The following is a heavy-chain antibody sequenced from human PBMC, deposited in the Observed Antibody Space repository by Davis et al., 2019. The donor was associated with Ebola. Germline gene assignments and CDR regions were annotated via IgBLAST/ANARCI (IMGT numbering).Heavy chain of an antibody. CDR2: IYPGDSDT. CDR1: GYSFTTYW. Sequence: GESLKISCKGSGYSFTTYWIAWVRQTPAKGLEWMGIIYPGDSDTRYSPSFEGQVTISGDRSISTACLQWSSLKASDTAMYYCAKQESLYGSSDYWGQGTLVTVSS. CDR3: AKQESLYGSSDY. V-gene: IGHV5-51*01. J-gene: IGHJ4*02. D-gene: IGHD3-22*01.